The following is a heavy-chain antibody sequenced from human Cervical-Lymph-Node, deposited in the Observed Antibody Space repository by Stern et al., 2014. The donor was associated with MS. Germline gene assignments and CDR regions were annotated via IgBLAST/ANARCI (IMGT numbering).Heavy chain of an antibody. CDR1: GGAIASSSYY. D-gene: IGHD3-22*01. J-gene: IGHJ6*02. Sequence: QVQLQESGPGLVKPSQTLSLTCTVSGGAIASSSYYWSWIRQPAGKGLEWIGRIFTSGSPNYNPSVQSRVTLSVDTSKNQFSLRLSSVTAADTAVYYCAREDYDGSGHPYYYGLDVWGQGTTVTVSS. CDR2: IFTSGSP. CDR3: AREDYDGSGHPYYYGLDV. V-gene: IGHV4-61*02.